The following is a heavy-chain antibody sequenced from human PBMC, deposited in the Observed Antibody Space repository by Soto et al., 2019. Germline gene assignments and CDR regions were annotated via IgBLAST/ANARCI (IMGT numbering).Heavy chain of an antibody. Sequence: EVQLVQSGAEVKKPGESLQISCKGSGYSFTSYWIGWVRQMPGKGLEWMGIIYPGDSDTRYSPSFQGQVTISADKSISTAYLQWSSLKASDTAMYYCARQVRYCSGGSCYPDYWGQGTLVTVSS. CDR2: IYPGDSDT. CDR3: ARQVRYCSGGSCYPDY. J-gene: IGHJ4*02. D-gene: IGHD2-15*01. V-gene: IGHV5-51*01. CDR1: GYSFTSYW.